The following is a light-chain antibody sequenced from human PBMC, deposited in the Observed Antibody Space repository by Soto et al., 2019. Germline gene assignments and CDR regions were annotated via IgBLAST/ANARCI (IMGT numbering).Light chain of an antibody. J-gene: IGLJ1*01. V-gene: IGLV1-40*01. CDR3: QSYDSSLSVLYV. CDR1: SSNIGAGYE. Sequence: QSALTQPPSVSGAPGQRVTISCTGSSSNIGAGYEVNWYQHLPGAAPKLLIYGNTNRPSGVPDRFSGSKSGTSASLAITGLQAEDEADYYCQSYDSSLSVLYVFGTGTKVTVL. CDR2: GNT.